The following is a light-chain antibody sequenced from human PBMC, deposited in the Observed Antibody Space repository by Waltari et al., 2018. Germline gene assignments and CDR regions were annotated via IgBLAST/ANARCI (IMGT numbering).Light chain of an antibody. CDR3: QQYDKIPLT. CDR2: DVS. CDR1: QDIDNN. J-gene: IGKJ4*01. V-gene: IGKV1-33*01. Sequence: DIQMTQSPSSLSASVGDRVTITCQATQDIDNNLNWHQQKPGKAPNLLIYDVSNLETGVPSRFSGSGSGTDFTLTITNLQPEDFATYYCQQYDKIPLTFGGGTNVEIK.